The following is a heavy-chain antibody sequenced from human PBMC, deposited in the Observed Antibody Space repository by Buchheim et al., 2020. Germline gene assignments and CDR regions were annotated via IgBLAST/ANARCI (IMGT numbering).Heavy chain of an antibody. J-gene: IGHJ6*02. CDR1: GFTFSTYD. CDR2: ISSSSTTI. CDR3: ARNRYYGMDV. D-gene: IGHD1-14*01. V-gene: IGHV3-48*01. Sequence: EVQLVESGAGLVQPGGSLRLSCAASGFTFSTYDMSWVRQAPGKGLEWVSYISSSSTTIYYADSVKGRFTIPRDNAKNSLYLQMKSLRAEDTAVYYCARNRYYGMDVWGQGTT.